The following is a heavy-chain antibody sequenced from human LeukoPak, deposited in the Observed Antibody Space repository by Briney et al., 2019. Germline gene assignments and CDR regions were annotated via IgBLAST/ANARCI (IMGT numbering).Heavy chain of an antibody. V-gene: IGHV2-5*02. CDR1: GSSLRTYGVG. D-gene: IGHD6-6*01. Sequence: SGPTLFNPTPTLTLTCTFSGSSLRTYGVGVDWIRQPPGKALEWLALIYWDDARRYSPPLKSRLTITKDTSKNQVVFTMTNMDPVDTATYFCAHRLHSRSFDYWGQGALVTVSS. J-gene: IGHJ4*02. CDR2: IYWDDAR. CDR3: AHRLHSRSFDY.